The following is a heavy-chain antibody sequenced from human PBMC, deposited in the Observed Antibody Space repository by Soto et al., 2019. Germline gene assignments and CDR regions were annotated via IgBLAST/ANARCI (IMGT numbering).Heavy chain of an antibody. Sequence: ASEEVSCNAPGYNFTGYYMHWVRQAPGQGLEWMGWINPNSGGTNYAQKFQGSVTMTRDTSISTAYMELRRLRSDDPAVYYCARANGFLEGNNWFDPWGQGTLVTVSS. J-gene: IGHJ5*01. V-gene: IGHV1-2*02. CDR3: ARANGFLEGNNWFDP. CDR2: INPNSGGT. D-gene: IGHD3-3*01. CDR1: GYNFTGYY.